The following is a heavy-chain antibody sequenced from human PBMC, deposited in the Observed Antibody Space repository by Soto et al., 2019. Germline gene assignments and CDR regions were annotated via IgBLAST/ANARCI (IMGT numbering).Heavy chain of an antibody. CDR3: ERPDNTVADHLDL. V-gene: IGHV5-51*01. J-gene: IGHJ4*02. CDR2: IYPSDSDT. CDR1: GYPFTIYL. Sequence: XGSLNVRCHFSGYPFTIYLLGLGPPVPGKGLEWMGIIYPSDSDTRYSPSFQGQVTISADQSINTAYLQWDSLKASDTAIYYCERPDNTVADHLDLWGQGTPVTVSS. D-gene: IGHD4-17*01.